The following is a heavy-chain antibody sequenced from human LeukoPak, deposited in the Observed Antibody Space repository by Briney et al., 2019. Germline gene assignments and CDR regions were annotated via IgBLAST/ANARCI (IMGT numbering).Heavy chain of an antibody. CDR2: ISGSGGHT. V-gene: IGHV3-23*01. CDR3: AKGGVATMRDGYNYYYYYMEV. J-gene: IGHJ6*03. D-gene: IGHD5-24*01. CDR1: GITFTGHA. Sequence: GGSLRLSCAASGITFTGHAMSWVRQAPGKGLEWVSLISGSGGHTYYGDSVKGRFTISRDNSKSTLYLQMNSLRAEDTAVYYCAKGGVATMRDGYNYYYYYMEVWGRGTTVTVSS.